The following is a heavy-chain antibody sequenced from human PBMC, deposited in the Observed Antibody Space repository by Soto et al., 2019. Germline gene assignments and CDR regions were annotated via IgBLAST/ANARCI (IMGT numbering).Heavy chain of an antibody. D-gene: IGHD1-1*01. CDR1: GFSLYTGGVG. Sequence: QITLKESSPTLVKPTQTLTLTCSFSGFSLYTGGVGVGWIRQPPGKALEWLALLYWDDTRRYNPSLKNTLTIAKDTSENQVVLTVTDMGPVDTGTYFCAHYTTDTYFDVWGKGATVTVS. V-gene: IGHV2-5*02. CDR3: AHYTTDTYFDV. J-gene: IGHJ6*03. CDR2: LYWDDTR.